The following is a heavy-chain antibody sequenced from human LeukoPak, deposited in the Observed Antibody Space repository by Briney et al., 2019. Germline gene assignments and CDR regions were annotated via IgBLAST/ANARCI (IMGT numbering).Heavy chain of an antibody. CDR2: INPNNGDT. Sequence: GASVKVSCKASGYTFTGYYMHWVRQAPGQGLEWMGWINPNNGDTHYAQKFQGTVTMTRDTSISTAYMEPSSLRSDDTAVYYCARGVAGVYFYYYMDVWGKGTTVTVSS. V-gene: IGHV1-2*02. CDR3: ARGVAGVYFYYYMDV. J-gene: IGHJ6*03. D-gene: IGHD1-14*01. CDR1: GYTFTGYY.